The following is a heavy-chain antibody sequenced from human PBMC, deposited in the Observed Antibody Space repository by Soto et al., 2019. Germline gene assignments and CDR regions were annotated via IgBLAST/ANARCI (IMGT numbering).Heavy chain of an antibody. V-gene: IGHV3-48*01. J-gene: IGHJ6*03. CDR3: ARETMVRGVIILCYYMDV. D-gene: IGHD3-10*01. Sequence: PGGSLRLSCAASGFTFSSYSMNWVRQAPGKGLEWVSYISSSSSTIYYADSVKGRFTISRDNAKNSLYLQMNSLRAEDTAVYYCARETMVRGVIILCYYMDVWGKGTTVTVSS. CDR1: GFTFSSYS. CDR2: ISSSSSTI.